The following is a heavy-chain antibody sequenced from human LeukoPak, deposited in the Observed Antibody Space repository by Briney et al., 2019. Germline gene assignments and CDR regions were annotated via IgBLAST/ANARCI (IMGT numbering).Heavy chain of an antibody. CDR3: ARERYCSSTSCYVFDY. CDR1: GFTFSSYW. D-gene: IGHD2-2*01. V-gene: IGHV3-7*01. Sequence: GGSLRLSCAASGFTFSSYWMSWVRQAPGKGLEWVANIKQDGSEKYYVDSVKGRFTISRDNAKNSLYLQMNSLRAEDTAVYYCARERYCSSTSCYVFDYWGQGTLVTVSS. J-gene: IGHJ4*02. CDR2: IKQDGSEK.